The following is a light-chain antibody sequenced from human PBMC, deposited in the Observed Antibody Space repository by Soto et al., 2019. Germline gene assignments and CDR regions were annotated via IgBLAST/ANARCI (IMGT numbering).Light chain of an antibody. V-gene: IGKV1-39*01. CDR3: QHCQHYGDSHPLT. Sequence: DIQLTQSPSSLSASVGDRVTIACRASQTISNFLNWYQGKPGKPPKLLIYSSSTLQSGVPSRFSGSGSGTDFTLTINGLQPEDFAVYYCQHCQHYGDSHPLTFGGGTKVDI. CDR1: QTISNF. CDR2: SSS. J-gene: IGKJ4*01.